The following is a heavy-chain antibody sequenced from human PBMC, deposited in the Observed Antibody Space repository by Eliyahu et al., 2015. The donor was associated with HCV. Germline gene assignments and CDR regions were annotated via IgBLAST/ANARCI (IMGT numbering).Heavy chain of an antibody. Sequence: QVQLQQWGAGLLKPSETLSLTCAVYGGSFXGYYWSWIRQPPGKGLDWIGKINHRGSTNYNPSXKSRVTISVDTSKNQFSLKLSSVSAADTAVYYCARGGHDFWSGYYSVGGMDVWGQGTTVTVSS. CDR3: ARGGHDFWSGYYSVGGMDV. J-gene: IGHJ6*02. CDR2: INHRGST. CDR1: GGSFXGYY. V-gene: IGHV4-34*01. D-gene: IGHD3-3*01.